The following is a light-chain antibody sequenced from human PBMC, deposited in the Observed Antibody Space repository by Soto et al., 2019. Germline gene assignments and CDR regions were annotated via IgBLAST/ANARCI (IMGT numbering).Light chain of an antibody. CDR2: DAS. CDR3: QHRSIWPVA. Sequence: EIVLTQSPGTLSLSPGERATLSCRASQSVSSSHLAWYQHKPGQAPSLLIYDASSRAAGIPARFSGSGSGTDFTLTISSLEPEDFAVYYCQHRSIWPVAFGQGTRQEI. CDR1: QSVSSSH. J-gene: IGKJ5*01. V-gene: IGKV3D-20*02.